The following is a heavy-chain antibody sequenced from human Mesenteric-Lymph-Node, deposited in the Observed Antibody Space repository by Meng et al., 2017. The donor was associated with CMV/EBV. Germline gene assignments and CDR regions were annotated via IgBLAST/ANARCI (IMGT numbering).Heavy chain of an antibody. CDR2: IYYTGST. CDR1: SGSISSYY. V-gene: IGHV4-59*12. Sequence: SETLSLTCTVSSGSISSYYWSWIRQPPGKGLEWIGYIYYTGSTNYNPSLRNGVTISIDRSKNHFSLRLSSVTAADAAVYYCARGSVVDFDYWGQGTLVTVSS. J-gene: IGHJ4*02. D-gene: IGHD2-15*01. CDR3: ARGSVVDFDY.